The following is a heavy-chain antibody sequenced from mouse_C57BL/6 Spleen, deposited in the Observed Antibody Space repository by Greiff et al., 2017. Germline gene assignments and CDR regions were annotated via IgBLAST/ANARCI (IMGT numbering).Heavy chain of an antibody. J-gene: IGHJ4*01. V-gene: IGHV5-17*01. CDR3: ARPEVYYDYDEDAMDY. CDR2: ISSGSSTI. D-gene: IGHD2-4*01. CDR1: GFTFSDYG. Sequence: EVKVVESGGGLVKPGGSLKLSCAASGFTFSDYGMHWVRQAPEKGLEWVAYISSGSSTIYYADTVKGRFTISRDNAKNTLFLQMTSLRSEDTAMYYCARPEVYYDYDEDAMDYWGQGTSVTVSS.